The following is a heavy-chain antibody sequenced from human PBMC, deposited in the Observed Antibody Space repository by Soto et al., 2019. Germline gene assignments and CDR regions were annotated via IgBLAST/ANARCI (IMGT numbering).Heavy chain of an antibody. CDR1: GFTFSSYA. V-gene: IGHV3-23*01. D-gene: IGHD2-15*01. CDR3: AKETLGYCSSGSCRIDY. CDR2: ISGSGDST. J-gene: IGHJ4*02. Sequence: EVQLLESGGGLXXXGXXXRLSCAASGFTFSSYAMSWVRQAPGKGLEWVSTISGSGDSTYYADSVRGRFTISRDNSKNKLYRQRNSLTAEDTAVYYCAKETLGYCSSGSCRIDYWGQGTLVTVSS.